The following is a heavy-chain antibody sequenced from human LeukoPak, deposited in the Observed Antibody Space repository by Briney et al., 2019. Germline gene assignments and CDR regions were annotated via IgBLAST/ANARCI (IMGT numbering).Heavy chain of an antibody. D-gene: IGHD3-10*01. CDR1: GGSISSSSYY. Sequence: SGTLSLTCSVSGGSISSSSYYWGWIRQPPGKGLEWIASIYESRSTYYNPYLKSRLTISVDTSKNQFSLQLTSVTAADTAIYYCARPYHYDSGSRGTAFDIWGQGTMVTV. V-gene: IGHV4-39*01. CDR2: IYESRST. CDR3: ARPYHYDSGSRGTAFDI. J-gene: IGHJ3*02.